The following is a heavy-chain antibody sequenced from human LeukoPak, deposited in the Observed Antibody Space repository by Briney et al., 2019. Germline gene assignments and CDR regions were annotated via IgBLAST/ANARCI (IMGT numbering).Heavy chain of an antibody. V-gene: IGHV4-34*01. Sequence: SETLSPTCAVYGGSFSGYYWSWIRQPPGKGLEWIGEINHSGSTNYNPSLNSRVTISVDTSKNQFSLKLSSVTAADTAVCYCARVGQWPPRRDFDYWGQGTMVTVSS. CDR2: INHSGST. CDR3: ARVGQWPPRRDFDY. J-gene: IGHJ4*02. D-gene: IGHD6-19*01. CDR1: GGSFSGYY.